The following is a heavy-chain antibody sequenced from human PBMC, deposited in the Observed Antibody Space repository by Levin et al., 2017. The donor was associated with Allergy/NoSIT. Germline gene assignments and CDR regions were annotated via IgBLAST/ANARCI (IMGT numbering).Heavy chain of an antibody. V-gene: IGHV1-8*01. J-gene: IGHJ4*02. CDR1: GYTFTSYD. CDR2: MTPNSGNT. CDR3: PRGDY. Sequence: GESLKISCKASGYTFTSYDINWVRQATGQGLEWMGWMTPNSGNTGYAQKFQGRVTMTRDTSMSTAYMELSSLRSEDTAVYYCPRGDYWGQGTLVTVSS.